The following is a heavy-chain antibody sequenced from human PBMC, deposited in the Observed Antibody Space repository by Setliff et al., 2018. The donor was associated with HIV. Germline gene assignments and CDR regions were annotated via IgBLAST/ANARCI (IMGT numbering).Heavy chain of an antibody. V-gene: IGHV4-39*07. CDR3: ASLPSVTAEGPFNH. CDR2: IYYSGSTYYYGGST. Sequence: SETLSLTCTVSGGSISSSIYYWGWIRQPPGKGLEWIGFIYYSGSTYYYGGSTYYNPSLKSRVTISLDRSKTQFSLKLTSVTAADTAAYFCASLPSVTAEGPFNHWGQGTLVTVSS. J-gene: IGHJ4*02. CDR1: GGSISSSIYY. D-gene: IGHD2-8*01.